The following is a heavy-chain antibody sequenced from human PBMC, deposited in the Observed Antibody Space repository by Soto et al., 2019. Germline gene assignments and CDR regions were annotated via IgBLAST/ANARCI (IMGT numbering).Heavy chain of an antibody. V-gene: IGHV3-49*03. CDR1: GFTFGDYA. J-gene: IGHJ5*02. D-gene: IGHD2-2*01. Sequence: PGGSLRLSCTASGFTFGDYAMSWFRQAPGKGLEWVGFIRSKAYGGTTEYAASVKGRFTISRDDSKSIAYLQTNSLKTEDTAVYYCTRDNLDCSSTSCYLGWFDPWGQGTLVTVSS. CDR2: IRSKAYGGTT. CDR3: TRDNLDCSSTSCYLGWFDP.